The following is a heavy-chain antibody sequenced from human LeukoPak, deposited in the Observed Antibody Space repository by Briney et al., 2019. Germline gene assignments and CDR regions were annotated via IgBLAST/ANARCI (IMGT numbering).Heavy chain of an antibody. Sequence: SETLSLTCTVSGGSISSYYWSWIRQPAGKGLEWIGRIYASGSTNYNPSLKSRVTMSVDTSKNQFSLQLNSVTPEDTAVYYCARVAVAGSFDPWGQGTLVTVSS. J-gene: IGHJ5*02. CDR1: GGSISSYY. V-gene: IGHV4-4*07. CDR3: ARVAVAGSFDP. D-gene: IGHD6-19*01. CDR2: IYASGST.